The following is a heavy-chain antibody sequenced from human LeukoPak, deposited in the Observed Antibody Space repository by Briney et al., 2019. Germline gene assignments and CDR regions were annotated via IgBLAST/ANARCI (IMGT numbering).Heavy chain of an antibody. CDR3: ARDRIAVSDPPNWFDP. J-gene: IGHJ5*02. CDR2: INHSGST. CDR1: GVSISSYY. V-gene: IGHV4-4*08. D-gene: IGHD6-19*01. Sequence: SETLSLTCNVSGVSISSYYWSWIRQPAGKGLEWIGEINHSGSTNYNPSLKRRVTISVDTSKNQFSLKLSSVTAADTAVYYCARDRIAVSDPPNWFDPWGQGTLVIVSS.